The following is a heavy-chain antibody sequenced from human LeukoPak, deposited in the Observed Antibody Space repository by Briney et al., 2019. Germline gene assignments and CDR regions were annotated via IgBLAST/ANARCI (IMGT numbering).Heavy chain of an antibody. CDR1: GYIFTSYW. V-gene: IGHV5-51*01. Sequence: GGSLQICCEGSGYIFTSYWIGGGRQVPGKGLEWMGIIYPGDSHTRYSPSFQGQVTISADNSISTAYLQWSSLKASDTAMYYCARLNVGLWGQGTMVTVSS. CDR2: IYPGDSHT. D-gene: IGHD1-26*01. CDR3: ARLNVGL. J-gene: IGHJ3*01.